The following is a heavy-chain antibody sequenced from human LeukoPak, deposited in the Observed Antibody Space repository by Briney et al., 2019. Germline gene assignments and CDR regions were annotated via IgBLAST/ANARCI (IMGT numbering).Heavy chain of an antibody. CDR2: IRYDGSDK. CDR3: AKAYSTYSFGYPDAFDR. J-gene: IGHJ3*02. V-gene: IGHV3-30*02. Sequence: PGGSLRLSCSASGFDFKRYAMHWVRQAPGKGLEWVTFIRYDGSDKYYVDSVKGRFTVSRDNFRSTLFLQMSSLRPEDTALYFCAKAYSTYSFGYPDAFDRWGKGTMVIVSS. CDR1: GFDFKRYA. D-gene: IGHD5-18*01.